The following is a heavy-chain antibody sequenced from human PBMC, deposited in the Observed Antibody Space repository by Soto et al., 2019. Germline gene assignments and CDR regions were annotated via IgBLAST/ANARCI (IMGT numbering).Heavy chain of an antibody. V-gene: IGHV4-59*01. CDR1: GGSISSYY. Sequence: QVQLQESGPGLVKPSETLSLTCTVSGGSISSYYWSWIRQPPGKGLEWIGYIYYSGSTNYNPSLKSRVTISVDTSKNQFSLKLSSVTAADTAVYYCARGYGDYEGYYFDYWGQGTLVTVSS. CDR3: ARGYGDYEGYYFDY. CDR2: IYYSGST. J-gene: IGHJ4*02. D-gene: IGHD4-17*01.